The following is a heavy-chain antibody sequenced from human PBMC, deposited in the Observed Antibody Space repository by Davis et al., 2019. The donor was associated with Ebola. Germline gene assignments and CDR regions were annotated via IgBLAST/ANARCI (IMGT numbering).Heavy chain of an antibody. V-gene: IGHV3-33*08. CDR2: IWYDGSNK. CDR3: ARDSPTPGY. J-gene: IGHJ4*02. Sequence: GGSLRLSCAASGFTISAYGMSWVRQAPGKGLEWVAVIWYDGSNKYYADSVKGRFTISRDNSKNTLYLQMNSLRAEDTAVYYCARDSPTPGYWGRGTLVTVSS. CDR1: GFTISAYG.